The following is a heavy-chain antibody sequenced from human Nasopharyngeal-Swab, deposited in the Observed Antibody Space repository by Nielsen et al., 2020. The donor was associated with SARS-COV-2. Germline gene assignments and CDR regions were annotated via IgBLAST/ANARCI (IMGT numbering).Heavy chain of an antibody. D-gene: IGHD6-19*01. CDR2: MNPNSGNT. CDR3: ARRHGVVEGSDWNYFDF. V-gene: IGHV1-8*01. J-gene: IGHJ4*02. Sequence: ASVKVSCKASGYTFTSYDINWVRQATGQGLEWMGWMNPNSGNTGYAQKFQGRVTMTRNTSISTAYMELSSLKSDDTAVYYCARRHGVVEGSDWNYFDFWGQGTLVTVPS. CDR1: GYTFTSYD.